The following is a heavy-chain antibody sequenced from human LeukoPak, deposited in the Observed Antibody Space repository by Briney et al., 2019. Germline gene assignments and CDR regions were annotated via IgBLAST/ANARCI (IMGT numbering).Heavy chain of an antibody. D-gene: IGHD3-9*01. V-gene: IGHV4-34*01. CDR3: ARGPYYDILTGHIAYGMDV. Sequence: PGGSLRLSCAASGFTVSSNYMSWVRQPPGKGLEWIGEINHSGSTNYNPSLKSRVTISVDTSKNQFSLKLSSVTAADTAVYYCARGPYYDILTGHIAYGMDVWGQGTTVTVSS. CDR1: GFTVSSNY. CDR2: INHSGST. J-gene: IGHJ6*02.